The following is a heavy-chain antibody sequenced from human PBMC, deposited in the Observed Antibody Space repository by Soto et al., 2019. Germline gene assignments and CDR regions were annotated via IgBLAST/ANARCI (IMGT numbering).Heavy chain of an antibody. D-gene: IGHD1-26*01. CDR1: GFPFSNAW. CDR3: TTDSRTTLPEIRFDY. CDR2: VKSKTDGGSA. J-gene: IGHJ4*01. Sequence: EVQLVDSGGGLVKPGGSLSLSCAASGFPFSNAWINWVRQVPGKGLEWVGRVKSKTDGGSADYAAPVKGRFAVSRDDSKNIVYLQMNNLKIEDTGVYYCTTDSRTTLPEIRFDYWGHGTQVTVSS. V-gene: IGHV3-15*07.